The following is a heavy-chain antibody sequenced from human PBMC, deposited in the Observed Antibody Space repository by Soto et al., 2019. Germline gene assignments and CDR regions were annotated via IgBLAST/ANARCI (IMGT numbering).Heavy chain of an antibody. Sequence: PGGSLRLSCAASGFTFDDYAMHWVRQAPGKGLEWVSGISWNSGSIGYADSVKGRFTISRDNAKNSLYLQMNSLRAEDTALYYYAKDIEAVSSIYTFDYWGQGTLVTVSS. V-gene: IGHV3-9*01. J-gene: IGHJ4*02. D-gene: IGHD4-17*01. CDR3: AKDIEAVSSIYTFDY. CDR1: GFTFDDYA. CDR2: ISWNSGSI.